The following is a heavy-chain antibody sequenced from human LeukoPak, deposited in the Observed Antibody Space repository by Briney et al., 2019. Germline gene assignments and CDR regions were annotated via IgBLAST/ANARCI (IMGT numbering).Heavy chain of an antibody. J-gene: IGHJ5*02. V-gene: IGHV4-30-4*08. Sequence: SETLSLTCTVSGGSLSSGDYYWSWIRQPPGNGLGLIGYIYYSGSTYYNPSLKSRVSLSVDTSKNQFSLKLSSVTAADTAVYYCAGYNWIWFDPWGQGTLVTVSS. CDR1: GGSLSSGDYY. CDR3: AGYNWIWFDP. CDR2: IYYSGST. D-gene: IGHD1-1*01.